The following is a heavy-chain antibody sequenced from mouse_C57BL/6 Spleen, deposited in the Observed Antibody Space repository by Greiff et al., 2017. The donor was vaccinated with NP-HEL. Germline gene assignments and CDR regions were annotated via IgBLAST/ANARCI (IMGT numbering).Heavy chain of an antibody. CDR1: GYTFTSYW. Sequence: QVQLKQPGAELVRPGSSVKLSCKASGYTFTSYWMDWVKQRPGQGLEWIGNIYPSDSETHYNQKFKDKATLTVDKSSSTAYMQLSSLTSEDSAVYYCARGVYYGSSYGYFDVWGTGTTVTVSS. D-gene: IGHD1-1*01. CDR2: IYPSDSET. J-gene: IGHJ1*03. CDR3: ARGVYYGSSYGYFDV. V-gene: IGHV1-61*01.